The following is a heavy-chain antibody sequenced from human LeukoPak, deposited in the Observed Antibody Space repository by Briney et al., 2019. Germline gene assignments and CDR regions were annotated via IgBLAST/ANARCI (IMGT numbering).Heavy chain of an antibody. CDR3: VRRDNTGWNYFDC. CDR2: IYYSGST. D-gene: IGHD6-19*01. Sequence: PSETLSLTCTVSRGSINSHYWSWIRQSPRKGLEWIGDIYYSGSTKYNPSLKSRVTISVDTPKNDLSLRLTSVLAADTAIYYCVRRDNTGWNYFDCWGQGILVTVSS. V-gene: IGHV4-59*08. J-gene: IGHJ4*02. CDR1: RGSINSHY.